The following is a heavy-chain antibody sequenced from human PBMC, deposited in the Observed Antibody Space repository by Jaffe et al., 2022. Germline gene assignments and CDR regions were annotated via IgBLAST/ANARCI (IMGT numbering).Heavy chain of an antibody. CDR2: ISSSSSTI. CDR3: ARFWDDWLSRGLGY. J-gene: IGHJ4*02. Sequence: EVQLVESGGGLVQPGGSLRLSCAASGFTFSSYSMNWVRQAPGKGLEWVSYISSSSSTIYYADSVKGRFTISRDNAKNSLYLQMNSLRAEDTAVYYCARFWDDWLSRGLGYWGQGTLVTVSS. V-gene: IGHV3-48*01. D-gene: IGHD3-9*01. CDR1: GFTFSSYS.